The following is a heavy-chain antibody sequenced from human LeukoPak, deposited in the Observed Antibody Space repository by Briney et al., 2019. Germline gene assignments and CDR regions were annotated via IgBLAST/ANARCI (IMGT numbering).Heavy chain of an antibody. CDR1: GGSISSSSYY. J-gene: IGHJ4*02. D-gene: IGHD4-17*01. CDR3: ARRVTRGDYFDY. V-gene: IGHV4-39*01. CDR2: IYYSGST. Sequence: SETLSLTCTVSGGSISSSSYYWGWIRQPSGKGLEWIGSIYYSGSTYYNPSLKSRVTISVDTSKNQFSLKLSSVTAADTAVYYCARRVTRGDYFDYWGQGTLVTVSS.